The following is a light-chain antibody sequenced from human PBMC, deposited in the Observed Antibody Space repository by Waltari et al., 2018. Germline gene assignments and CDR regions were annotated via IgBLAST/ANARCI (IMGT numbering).Light chain of an antibody. J-gene: IGLJ2*01. CDR1: SSDADNYNY. V-gene: IGLV2-11*01. CDR2: DVT. Sequence: QSALTQPRSVSGSPGQSVTISCTGISSDADNYNYVSWYQQHPGKSPKLMNYDVTKRPSGVPDRFSGSKSGNTASLTISGLQTEDEADYYCCSYAGSYTVVFGGGTKLTVL. CDR3: CSYAGSYTVV.